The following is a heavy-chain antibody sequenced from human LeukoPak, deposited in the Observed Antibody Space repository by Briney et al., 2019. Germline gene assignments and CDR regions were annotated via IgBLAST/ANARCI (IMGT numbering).Heavy chain of an antibody. V-gene: IGHV4-59*01. J-gene: IGHJ4*02. CDR1: GGSISSYY. D-gene: IGHD4-23*01. CDR2: IYYSGST. CDR3: ARLGSYGGTMIDY. Sequence: PSETLSLTCTVSGGSISSYYWSWIRQPPGKGLEWIGYIYYSGSTNYNPSLKSRVTISVDTSKNQFSLKLSSVTAADTAVYYCARLGSYGGTMIDYWGQGTLVTASS.